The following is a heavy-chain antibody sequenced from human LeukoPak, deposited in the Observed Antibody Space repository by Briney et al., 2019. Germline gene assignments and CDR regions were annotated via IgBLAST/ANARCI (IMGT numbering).Heavy chain of an antibody. CDR3: ARPPSSMVRGVIPFDY. V-gene: IGHV3-30*04. J-gene: IGHJ4*02. D-gene: IGHD3-10*01. CDR2: ISYVGSNK. CDR1: GFTFSSYA. Sequence: GGSLRLSCAASGFTFSSYAMHWVRQAPGKGLEWVAVISYVGSNKYYADSVKGRFTISRDNSKNTLYLQMNSLRAEDTAVYYCARPPSSMVRGVIPFDYWGQGTLVTVSS.